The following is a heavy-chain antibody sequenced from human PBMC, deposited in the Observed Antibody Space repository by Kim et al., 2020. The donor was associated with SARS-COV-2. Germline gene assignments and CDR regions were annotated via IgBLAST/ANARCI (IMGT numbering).Heavy chain of an antibody. V-gene: IGHV3-30-3*01. CDR2: ISYDGSNK. CDR1: GFTFSSYA. J-gene: IGHJ6*02. D-gene: IGHD3-3*01. Sequence: GGSLRLSCAASGFTFSSYAMHWVRQAPGKGLEWVAVISYDGSNKYYADSVKGRFTISRDNSKNTLYLQMNSLRAEDTAVYYCAIFYDPSGYYYGMDVWGQGTTVTVSS. CDR3: AIFYDPSGYYYGMDV.